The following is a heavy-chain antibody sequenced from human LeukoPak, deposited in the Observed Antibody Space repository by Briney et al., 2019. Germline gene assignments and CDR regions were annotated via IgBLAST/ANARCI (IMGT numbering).Heavy chain of an antibody. CDR2: ISGSGGST. D-gene: IGHD2-2*01. CDR1: GFTFSSYA. J-gene: IGHJ6*02. Sequence: PGGSLRLSCAASGFTFSSYAMSWVRQAPGKGLEWVSAISGSGGSTYYADSVKGRFTISRDNSKNTLYLQMNSLRAEDTAVYYCAKDRTPIVVVPAAPWLSDGMDVWGQGTTVTVSS. CDR3: AKDRTPIVVVPAAPWLSDGMDV. V-gene: IGHV3-23*01.